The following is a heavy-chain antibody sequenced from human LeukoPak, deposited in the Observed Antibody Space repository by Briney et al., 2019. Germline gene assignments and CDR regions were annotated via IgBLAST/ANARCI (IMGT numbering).Heavy chain of an antibody. V-gene: IGHV3-7*05. Sequence: PGGSLRLSCAASGFTFSSYWMNWVRQAPGKGLEWVATINHDGSEKYFVDSVKGRFTISRDNAKNSLFLQMNSLGADDTAVYYCARDRGFSTYWGQGTLVTVSS. CDR2: INHDGSEK. J-gene: IGHJ4*02. CDR1: GFTFSSYW. D-gene: IGHD3-10*01. CDR3: ARDRGFSTY.